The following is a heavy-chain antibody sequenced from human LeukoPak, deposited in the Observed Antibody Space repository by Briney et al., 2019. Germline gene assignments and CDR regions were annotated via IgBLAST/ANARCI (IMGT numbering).Heavy chain of an antibody. V-gene: IGHV3-48*02. Sequence: GGSLRLSCAASGFTLSSYSMNWVRQAPGEGLEWVSYICSSSSTIYYADSLKGRFTISGDNAKKSLYLQMNSLRDEDTAVYYCARGVRYLDYWGQGTLVTVSS. CDR3: ARGVRYLDY. D-gene: IGHD3-10*01. CDR1: GFTLSSYS. J-gene: IGHJ4*02. CDR2: ICSSSSTI.